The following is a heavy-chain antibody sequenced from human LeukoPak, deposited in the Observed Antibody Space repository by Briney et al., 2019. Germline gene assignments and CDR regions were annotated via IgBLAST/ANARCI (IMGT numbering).Heavy chain of an antibody. J-gene: IGHJ6*02. CDR3: ARDIGYYYGMDV. CDR2: MSPNSGST. D-gene: IGHD5-12*01. Sequence: GASVKVSCKASEYTFTSYDINWVRQATGQGLEWMGWMSPNSGSTAYAQKFQGRVTMTRNTSISTAYMELSSLRSEDTAVYYCARDIGYYYGMDVWGQGTTVTVSS. CDR1: EYTFTSYD. V-gene: IGHV1-8*01.